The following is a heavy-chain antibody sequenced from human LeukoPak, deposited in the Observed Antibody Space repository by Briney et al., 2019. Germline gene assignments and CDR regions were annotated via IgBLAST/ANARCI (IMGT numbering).Heavy chain of an antibody. Sequence: SETLSLTCAVYGGSFSGYYWSWIRQPPGKGLEWVGEIHHSGRTNYNPSLKSRVTISVDSSKNQFSLKLSSVTAADTAVYYCARGGAARPRGWFDPWGQGTLVTVSS. CDR1: GGSFSGYY. J-gene: IGHJ5*02. D-gene: IGHD6-6*01. CDR2: IHHSGRT. CDR3: ARGGAARPRGWFDP. V-gene: IGHV4-34*01.